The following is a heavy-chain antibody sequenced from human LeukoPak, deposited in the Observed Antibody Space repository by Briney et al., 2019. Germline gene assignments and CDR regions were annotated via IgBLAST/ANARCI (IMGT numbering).Heavy chain of an antibody. CDR2: INPSGGST. D-gene: IGHD1-26*01. Sequence: ASVKVSCKASGYTFTSYYMHWVRQAPGQGLEWMGIINPSGGSTSYAQKFQGRVTMTRDTSTSTVYMELSSLRSEDTAVYYCARRGLTGAHARSNWFDPWGQGTLVTVSS. CDR1: GYTFTSYY. V-gene: IGHV1-46*01. CDR3: ARRGLTGAHARSNWFDP. J-gene: IGHJ5*02.